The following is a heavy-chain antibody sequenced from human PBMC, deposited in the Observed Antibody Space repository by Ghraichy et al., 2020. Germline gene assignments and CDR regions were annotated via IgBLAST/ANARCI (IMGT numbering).Heavy chain of an antibody. Sequence: GGSLRLSCAASGFTFSSYTMHWVRQAPGKGLEWMALILYDGSNKYYADSVKGRFSISRDNSKNTLYMQMSSLRAEDTAVYYCATDTGYKNGHGFDYWGQGTLVTVSS. V-gene: IGHV3-30-3*01. D-gene: IGHD2-15*01. CDR3: ATDTGYKNGHGFDY. J-gene: IGHJ4*02. CDR1: GFTFSSYT. CDR2: ILYDGSNK.